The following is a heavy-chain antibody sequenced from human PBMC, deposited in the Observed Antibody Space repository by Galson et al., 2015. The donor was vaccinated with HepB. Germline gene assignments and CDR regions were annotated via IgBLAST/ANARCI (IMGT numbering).Heavy chain of an antibody. CDR1: GFTFSSYG. V-gene: IGHV3-21*05. Sequence: SLRLSCAASGFTFSSYGMHWVRQAPGKGLEWISHISSSGTYTDYADSVKGRFTISRDNAKNSLFLRMNSLRAEDTAVYYCARNLPSDYYYVMDVWGQGTTVTVSS. CDR2: ISSSGTYT. CDR3: ARNLPSDYYYVMDV. J-gene: IGHJ6*02.